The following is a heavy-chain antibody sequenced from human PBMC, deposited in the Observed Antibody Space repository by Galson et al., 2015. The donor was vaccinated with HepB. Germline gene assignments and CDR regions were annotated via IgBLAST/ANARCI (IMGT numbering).Heavy chain of an antibody. CDR2: ISGSGRTT. CDR3: AKQSSNWCYFDY. CDR1: GFTFSTYA. J-gene: IGHJ4*02. D-gene: IGHD6-13*01. V-gene: IGHV3-23*01. Sequence: SLRLSCAASGFTFSTYAMSWVRQPPGMGLEWVSAISGSGRTTYYADSVKGRFTISRDSSKNTLYLQMNSLKVEDPAIYYCAKQSSNWCYFDYWGQGTLVTVSS.